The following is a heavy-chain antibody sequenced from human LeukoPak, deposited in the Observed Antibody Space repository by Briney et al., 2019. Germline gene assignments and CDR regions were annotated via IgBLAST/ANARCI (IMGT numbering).Heavy chain of an antibody. V-gene: IGHV1-18*01. CDR2: ISAYNGNT. D-gene: IGHD1-26*01. J-gene: IGHJ4*02. CDR1: GYTFTSYG. Sequence: ASVKISCKASGYTFTSYGISWVRQAPGQGIEWMGWISAYNGNTNYAQKLQGRVTMTTDTSTSTAYMELRSLRSDDTAVYYCARGIVGATTDENFDYWGQGTLVTVSS. CDR3: ARGIVGATTDENFDY.